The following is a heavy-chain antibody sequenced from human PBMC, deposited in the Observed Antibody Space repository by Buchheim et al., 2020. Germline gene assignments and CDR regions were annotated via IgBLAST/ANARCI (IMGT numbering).Heavy chain of an antibody. CDR1: GFSFSSYD. D-gene: IGHD2-15*01. CDR3: ARWHCSGGSCYSDY. V-gene: IGHV3-13*04. CDR2: IGIGGDT. Sequence: EVQLVESGGGLVQPGGSLRLSCAASGFSFSSYDMHWVRQITGKGLEWVSGIGIGGDTYYSGSVKGRFSVPRVNAKSYMYLQMNSLRVADTALYYCARWHCSGGSCYSDYWGQGTL. J-gene: IGHJ4*02.